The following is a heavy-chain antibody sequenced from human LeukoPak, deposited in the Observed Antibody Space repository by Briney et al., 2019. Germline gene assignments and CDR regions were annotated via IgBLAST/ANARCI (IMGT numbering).Heavy chain of an antibody. J-gene: IGHJ6*03. CDR3: ARGLGPYYYYYMDV. Sequence: GGSLRLSCAASGFTFSSYSMNWVRQAPGKGLEWVSSISSSSSYIYYADSVKGRFTISRDNAKNSLYLQMNSLRAEDTAVYYCARGLGPYYYYYMDVWGKGTTVTVSS. V-gene: IGHV3-21*01. CDR1: GFTFSSYS. CDR2: ISSSSSYI. D-gene: IGHD5-12*01.